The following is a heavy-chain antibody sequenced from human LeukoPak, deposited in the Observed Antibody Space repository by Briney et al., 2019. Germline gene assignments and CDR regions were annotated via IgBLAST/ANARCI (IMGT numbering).Heavy chain of an antibody. V-gene: IGHV3-30*02. Sequence: GGSLRLSCAASGFTFSNYAMHWVRQAPGQGLEWVAFIRYDGSSKYSADSVKGRFTISRDNSKNTLYLQMNSLRTEDTAVYYCAKGPRSNNHYYHLDYWGQGTLVTVSS. CDR1: GFTFSNYA. CDR3: AKGPRSNNHYYHLDY. J-gene: IGHJ4*02. CDR2: IRYDGSSK. D-gene: IGHD1-26*01.